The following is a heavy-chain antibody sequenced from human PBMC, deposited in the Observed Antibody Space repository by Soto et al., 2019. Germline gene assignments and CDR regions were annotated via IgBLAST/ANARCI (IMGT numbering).Heavy chain of an antibody. Sequence: HSQTLSLTCAISGDSVSSNNAVWNWIRQSPSRGLEWLGRTYYRSKWYNEYAESVRGRITINPDTPKKQVSLQLNSVTPEDKAIYYCEGLFGNVYYYGVDVWGRGT. CDR2: TYYRSKWYN. V-gene: IGHV6-1*01. CDR3: EGLFGNVYYYGVDV. D-gene: IGHD2-21*01. CDR1: GDSVSSNNAV. J-gene: IGHJ6*02.